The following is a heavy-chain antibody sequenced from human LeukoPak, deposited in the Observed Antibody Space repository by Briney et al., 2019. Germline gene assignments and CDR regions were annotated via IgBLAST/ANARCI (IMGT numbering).Heavy chain of an antibody. D-gene: IGHD3-3*01. Sequence: GASVKVSCKASGGTFSSYAISWVRQAPGQGLEWMGIVNPSGGSTNYAQKFQGRVTMTRHTSTSTVYLELSSLRSEDTAVYYCAREEEWLSSHPHYFDFWGQGTLVTVPS. J-gene: IGHJ4*02. V-gene: IGHV1-46*01. CDR2: VNPSGGST. CDR1: GGTFSSYA. CDR3: AREEEWLSSHPHYFDF.